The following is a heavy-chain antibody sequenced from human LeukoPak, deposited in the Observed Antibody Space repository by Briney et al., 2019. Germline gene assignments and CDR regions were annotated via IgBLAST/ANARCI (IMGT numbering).Heavy chain of an antibody. CDR1: GYTFTSYA. D-gene: IGHD2-2*01. Sequence: ASVKVSCKASGYTFTSYAMNWVRQAPGQGLEWMGGISAYNGNTNYAQKLQGRVTMTTDTSTSTAYMELRSLRSDDTAVYYCARVKGLEYCSSTSCYASFDYWGQGTLVTVSS. J-gene: IGHJ4*02. V-gene: IGHV1-18*01. CDR2: ISAYNGNT. CDR3: ARVKGLEYCSSTSCYASFDY.